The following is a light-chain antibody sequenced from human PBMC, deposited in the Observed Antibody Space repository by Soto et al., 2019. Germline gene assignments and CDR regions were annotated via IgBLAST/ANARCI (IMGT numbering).Light chain of an antibody. V-gene: IGLV2-14*03. CDR2: DVS. CDR1: SSDVGGYNY. J-gene: IGLJ1*01. CDR3: SSYTTSNTRQIV. Sequence: QSALTQPASVSVSPGQSITISCTGTSSDVGGYNYVSWYQHHPGKAPKLIIYDVSNRPSGVSNRFFGSKSGNTASLTISGLQPEDEADYYCSSYTTSNTRQIVFGTGTKVTVL.